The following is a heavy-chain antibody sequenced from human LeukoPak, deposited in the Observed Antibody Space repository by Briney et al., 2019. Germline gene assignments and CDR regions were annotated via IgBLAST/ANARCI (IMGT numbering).Heavy chain of an antibody. CDR1: GFTFNTYV. V-gene: IGHV3-23*01. CDR2: ITGSSDTT. CDR3: AKANWGGDYYFYYGLDV. D-gene: IGHD7-27*01. Sequence: PGGSLRLSCAASGFTFNTYVMSWVRQAPGKGLEWVAVITGSSDTTYYADSVKGRFTISRDSSKNTLYLQMNSLRADDTAVYYCAKANWGGDYYFYYGLDVWGQGTTVTVSS. J-gene: IGHJ6*02.